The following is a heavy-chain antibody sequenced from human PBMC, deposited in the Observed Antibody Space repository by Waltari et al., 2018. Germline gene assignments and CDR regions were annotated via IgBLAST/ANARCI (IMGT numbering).Heavy chain of an antibody. Sequence: EVQLVASGAGLVKPGGSLGLPCAAAEFTSSTYGMIWVRQAPGKGLEWVSAISGSGGSTYYADSVKGRFTISRDNSKNTLYLQMTSLRAEDTAVYYCAKDGYQSRYAFDIWGQGTMVTVSS. V-gene: IGHV3-23*04. CDR2: ISGSGGST. CDR1: EFTSSTYG. J-gene: IGHJ3*02. CDR3: AKDGYQSRYAFDI. D-gene: IGHD3-22*01.